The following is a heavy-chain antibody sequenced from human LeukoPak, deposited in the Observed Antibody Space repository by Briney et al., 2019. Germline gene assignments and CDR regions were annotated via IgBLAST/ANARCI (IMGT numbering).Heavy chain of an antibody. Sequence: PGGSLRLSCAASGFTFSDYYMSWIRQAPGKGLEWVSDITASGGTTQYADSVKGRFTISRDNAKKSLFLQMNTLRADDTAVYYCTRGRYNYNYWGLGTLVTVSS. V-gene: IGHV3-11*01. D-gene: IGHD5-24*01. CDR1: GFTFSDYY. J-gene: IGHJ4*02. CDR2: ITASGGTT. CDR3: TRGRYNYNY.